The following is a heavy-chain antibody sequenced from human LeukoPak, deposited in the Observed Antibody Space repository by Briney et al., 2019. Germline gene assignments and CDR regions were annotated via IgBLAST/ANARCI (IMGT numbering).Heavy chain of an antibody. D-gene: IGHD3-10*01. V-gene: IGHV3-23*01. J-gene: IGHJ4*02. CDR2: ISGSGGST. CDR1: GFTFSNYG. Sequence: PGGSLRLSCAASGFTFSNYGMHWVRQAPGKGLEWVSAISGSGGSTYYADSVKGRFTISRDNSKNTLYLQMNSLRAEDTAVYYCAKDRPVLLWFGEYNDYWGQGTLVTVSS. CDR3: AKDRPVLLWFGEYNDY.